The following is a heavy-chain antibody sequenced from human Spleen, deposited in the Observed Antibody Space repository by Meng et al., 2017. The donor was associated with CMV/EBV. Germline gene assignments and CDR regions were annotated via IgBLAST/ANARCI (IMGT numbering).Heavy chain of an antibody. J-gene: IGHJ5*02. V-gene: IGHV4-59*01. D-gene: IGHD3-10*01. Sequence: GSLRLSCTVSGDSMSGYFWNWIRQPPGKGLEWIGFIYYSGTTNYNPSLKSRVTMSLESSKNQFSLNLTSVTAADTAVYFCAREVAFGEPGRFDPWGQGTLVTVSS. CDR3: AREVAFGEPGRFDP. CDR1: GDSMSGYF. CDR2: IYYSGTT.